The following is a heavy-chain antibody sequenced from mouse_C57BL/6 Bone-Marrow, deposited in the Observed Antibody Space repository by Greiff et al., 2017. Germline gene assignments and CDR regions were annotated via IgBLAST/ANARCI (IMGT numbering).Heavy chain of an antibody. CDR2: IDPENGDT. CDR3: TSIYYGYDYAMDY. J-gene: IGHJ4*01. V-gene: IGHV14-4*01. CDR1: GFNIKDDH. D-gene: IGHD2-2*01. Sequence: VQLQQSGAEPVRPGASVKLFCTASGFNIKDDHMHWVKQRPEQGLEWIGWIDPENGDTEYASKFQGKATIKADTSSNTAYLQLSRLTSEDTAVYYCTSIYYGYDYAMDYWGRGTSVTVSA.